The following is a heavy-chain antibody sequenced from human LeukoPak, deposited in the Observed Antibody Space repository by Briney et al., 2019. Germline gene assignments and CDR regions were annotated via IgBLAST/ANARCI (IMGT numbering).Heavy chain of an antibody. Sequence: PSETLSLTCAVSGYSISSGYYWGWIRQPPGKGLEWIGIIYHSGSTYYNPSLKSRVTISVDTSKNQFYLKLSSVTAADTAVYYCARDSNRVCSSTSCYIDAFDIWGQGTMVTVSS. CDR3: ARDSNRVCSSTSCYIDAFDI. J-gene: IGHJ3*02. CDR1: GYSISSGYY. CDR2: IYHSGST. V-gene: IGHV4-38-2*02. D-gene: IGHD2-2*01.